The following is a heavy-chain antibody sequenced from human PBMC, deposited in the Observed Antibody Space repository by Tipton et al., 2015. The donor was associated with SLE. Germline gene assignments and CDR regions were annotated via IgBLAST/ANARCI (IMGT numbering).Heavy chain of an antibody. Sequence: GSLRLSCAASGFTFSSYAMSWVRQAPGKGLEWVSGISGSGDSTYYADSVKGRFTISRDNSKNTLYLQMNSLRAEDTAVYYCAKVGASSGWYWGIYFDYWGQGTLVTVSS. CDR2: ISGSGDST. CDR3: AKVGASSGWYWGIYFDY. CDR1: GFTFSSYA. D-gene: IGHD6-19*01. V-gene: IGHV3-23*01. J-gene: IGHJ4*02.